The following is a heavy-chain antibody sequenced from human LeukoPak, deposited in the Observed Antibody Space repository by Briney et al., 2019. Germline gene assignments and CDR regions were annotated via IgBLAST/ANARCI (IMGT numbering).Heavy chain of an antibody. J-gene: IGHJ5*02. Sequence: GRSLRLSCAASGLTFSSYGMHWVRQAPGKGLEWVAVIWYDGSNKYYADSVKGRFTISGDNSKNTLYLQMNSLRAEDTAVYYCARDAITGTTSRWFDPWGQGTLVTVSS. V-gene: IGHV3-33*01. D-gene: IGHD1-7*01. CDR2: IWYDGSNK. CDR1: GLTFSSYG. CDR3: ARDAITGTTSRWFDP.